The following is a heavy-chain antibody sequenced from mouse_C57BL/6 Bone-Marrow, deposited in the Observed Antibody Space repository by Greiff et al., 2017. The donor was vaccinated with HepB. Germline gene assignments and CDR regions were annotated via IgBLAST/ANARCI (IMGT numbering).Heavy chain of an antibody. Sequence: EVQGVEPGGGLVQSGRSLRLSCATSGFTFSDFYMEWVRQAPGKGLEWIAASRNKANDYTTEYSASVKGRFIVSRDTSQSILYLQMNALRAEDTAIYYCARDAVDDYVWFAYWGQGTLVTVSA. CDR1: GFTFSDFY. V-gene: IGHV7-1*01. D-gene: IGHD2-4*01. CDR3: ARDAVDDYVWFAY. CDR2: SRNKANDYTT. J-gene: IGHJ3*01.